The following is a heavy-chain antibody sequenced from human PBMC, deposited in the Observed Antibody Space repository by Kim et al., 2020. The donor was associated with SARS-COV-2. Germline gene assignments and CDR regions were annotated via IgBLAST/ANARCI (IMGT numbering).Heavy chain of an antibody. D-gene: IGHD6-13*01. CDR3: AKDKQQLVIIEY. J-gene: IGHJ4*02. V-gene: IGHV3-30*02. Sequence: YYADSVKGRFTISRDNSKNTLYLQMNSLRAEDTAVYYCAKDKQQLVIIEYWGQGTLVTVSS.